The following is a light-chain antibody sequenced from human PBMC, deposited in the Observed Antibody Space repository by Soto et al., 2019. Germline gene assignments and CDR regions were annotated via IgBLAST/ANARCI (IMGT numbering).Light chain of an antibody. V-gene: IGKV3-15*01. CDR1: QSVSSN. CDR2: GAS. J-gene: IGKJ1*01. CDR3: QQYNNWPLT. Sequence: EIVMTQSPATLSVSPGERATLSCRASQSVSSNLAWYQQKPGQAPWLLIYGASTRATGIPARFSGSESGTEFTLTITSLQSEDFAVYYCQQYNNWPLTFGQGTKVEIK.